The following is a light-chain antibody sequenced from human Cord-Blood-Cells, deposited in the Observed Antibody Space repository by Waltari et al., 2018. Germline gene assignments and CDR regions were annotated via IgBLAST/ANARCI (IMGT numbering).Light chain of an antibody. Sequence: QSALTQPASVPGSPGPSITISCTGPSSDVGSYNLVSWYQQHPGKAPRLMIYEGSKRPSGVSNRFSGSKSGNTASLTISGLQAEDEADYYCCSYAGSSTWVFGGGTKLTVL. CDR3: CSYAGSSTWV. CDR2: EGS. V-gene: IGLV2-23*01. CDR1: SSDVGSYNL. J-gene: IGLJ3*02.